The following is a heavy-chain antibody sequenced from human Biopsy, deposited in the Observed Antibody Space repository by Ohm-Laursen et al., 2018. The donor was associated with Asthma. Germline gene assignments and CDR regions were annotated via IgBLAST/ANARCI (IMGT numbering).Heavy chain of an antibody. V-gene: IGHV4-34*01. J-gene: IGHJ5*02. Sequence: SDTLSLTCIVYGGYLTGHYWNWIRQPPGKGLVWIGEIDQSGYTNYNPSLKSRVTISADTSKNQFHLNLSSVTAADTAVYFCARAAITGIRGWFDPWGQGTQVTVSS. CDR2: IDQSGYT. CDR3: ARAAITGIRGWFDP. CDR1: GGYLTGHY. D-gene: IGHD1-20*01.